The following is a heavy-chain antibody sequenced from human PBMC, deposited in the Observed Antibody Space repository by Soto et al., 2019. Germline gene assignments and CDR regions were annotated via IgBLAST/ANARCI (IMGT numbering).Heavy chain of an antibody. D-gene: IGHD6-6*01. CDR1: GYRFSSYW. V-gene: IGHV5-51*01. CDR2: IYAGDSDT. CDR3: ARQEYSSWSPAFDF. J-gene: IGHJ3*01. Sequence: GESLTISCKGSGYRFSSYWIGWVRQMPGKGLERMGIIYAGDSDTRYSPSFQGQVTISADKSFSTANLQWSSLKASDTAMYYCARQEYSSWSPAFDFWGQGTMVTVSS.